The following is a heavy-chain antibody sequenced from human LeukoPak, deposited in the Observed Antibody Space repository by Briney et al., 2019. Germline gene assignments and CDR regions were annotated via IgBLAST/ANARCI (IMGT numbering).Heavy chain of an antibody. Sequence: ASVKVSCKASGYTFTSYGISWGRQAPGQGGEWRGWISAYNGNTNYAQKLQGRVTMTTDTSTSTAYLELRSLRSDDTAVYYCARGFYYYDSSGYGGDDYWGQGTLVTVSS. CDR2: ISAYNGNT. CDR3: ARGFYYYDSSGYGGDDY. CDR1: GYTFTSYG. V-gene: IGHV1-18*01. J-gene: IGHJ4*02. D-gene: IGHD3-22*01.